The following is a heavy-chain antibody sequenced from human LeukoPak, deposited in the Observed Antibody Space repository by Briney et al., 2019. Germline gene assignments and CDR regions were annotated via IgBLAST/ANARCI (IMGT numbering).Heavy chain of an antibody. CDR3: ARDGRWLQLLDY. D-gene: IGHD5-24*01. J-gene: IGHJ4*02. V-gene: IGHV3-30*04. CDR2: ISYDGSNK. CDR1: GFTFSSYA. Sequence: PGGSLRLSCAASGFTFSSYAMHWVRQAPGKGLEWVAVISYDGSNKYYADSVKGRFTISRDNSKNTLYLQMNSLRAEDTAVYYCARDGRWLQLLDYWGQGTLVTVSS.